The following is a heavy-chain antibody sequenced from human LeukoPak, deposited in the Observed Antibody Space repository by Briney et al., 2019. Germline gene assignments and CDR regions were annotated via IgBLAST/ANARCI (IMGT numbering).Heavy chain of an antibody. V-gene: IGHV1-69*06. CDR1: GGTFSTDA. D-gene: IGHD1/OR15-1a*01. CDR2: IIPVFGTT. CDR3: AREAGIAITGTIWYFDL. J-gene: IGHJ2*01. Sequence: ASVTVSFKASGGTFSTDALAWVRQVPGQGPEWMGRIIPVFGTTNYAETFQGRVTITADISTSTAYMQLSSLRSEDTAVYYCAREAGIAITGTIWYFDLWGRGTLVTVSS.